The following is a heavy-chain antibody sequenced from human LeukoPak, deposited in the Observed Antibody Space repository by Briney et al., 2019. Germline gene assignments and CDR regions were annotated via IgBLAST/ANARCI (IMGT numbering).Heavy chain of an antibody. CDR2: FDPEDGET. D-gene: IGHD1-7*01. V-gene: IGHV1-24*01. J-gene: IGHJ4*02. CDR1: GYTLTELS. CDR3: ARGPRYNWNSNYFPFDY. Sequence: ASVKVSCKVSGYTLTELSMHWVRQAPGKGLEWMGGFDPEDGETISAQKFQGRVTMTEDTSTDTAYMELNSLRVEDTAVYYCARGPRYNWNSNYFPFDYWGQGTLVTVFS.